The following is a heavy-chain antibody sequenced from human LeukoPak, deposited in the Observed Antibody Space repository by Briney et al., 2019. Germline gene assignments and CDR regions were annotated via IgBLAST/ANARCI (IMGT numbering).Heavy chain of an antibody. J-gene: IGHJ4*02. CDR1: GGSISGGGYY. Sequence: SQTLSLSCTVSGGSISGGGYYCSSVRQHRGNGMEWLGYIYYSGSTYYNPSLKSRVTISVDTSKNQFSLKLSSVTAADTAVYYCARDVSRGGYFDYWGQGTLVTVSS. V-gene: IGHV4-31*02. CDR3: ARDVSRGGYFDY. CDR2: IYYSGST.